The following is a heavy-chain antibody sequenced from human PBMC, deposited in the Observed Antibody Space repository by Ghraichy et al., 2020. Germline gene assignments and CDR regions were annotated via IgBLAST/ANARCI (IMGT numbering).Heavy chain of an antibody. D-gene: IGHD4-17*01. V-gene: IGHV3-33*05. J-gene: IGHJ4*02. CDR2: SSYDGSHQ. CDR3: ARDQRHSTVTTSPLY. Sequence: GGSLRLSCAASGFAFVSYGIHWVRQAPGKGLEWVAISSYDGSHQYYADSVKGRFSISRDNSKTTLYLQMNSLRAEDTAVYYCARDQRHSTVTTSPLYWGQGTLVTVSS. CDR1: GFAFVSYG.